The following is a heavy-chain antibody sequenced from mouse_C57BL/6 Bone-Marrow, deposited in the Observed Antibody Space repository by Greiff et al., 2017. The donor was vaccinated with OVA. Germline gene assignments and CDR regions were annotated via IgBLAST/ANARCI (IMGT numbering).Heavy chain of an antibody. V-gene: IGHV5-4*01. CDR1: GFTFSSYA. CDR2: ISDGGSYT. CDR3: ARDSYYGSGYAMDY. D-gene: IGHD1-1*01. J-gene: IGHJ4*01. Sequence: EVNVVESGGGLVKPGGSLKLSCAASGFTFSSYAMSWVRQTPEKRLEWVATISDGGSYTYYPDNVKGRFTISRDNAKNNLYLQMSHLKSEDTAMYYCARDSYYGSGYAMDYWGQGTSVTVSS.